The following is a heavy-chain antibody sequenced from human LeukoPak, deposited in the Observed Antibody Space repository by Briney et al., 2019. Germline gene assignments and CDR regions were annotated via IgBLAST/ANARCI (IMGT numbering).Heavy chain of an antibody. Sequence: SETLSLTCAVSGGSISSSNWWSWVRQPPGKGLEWIGTFYHGGSTYYNPSLKSRVTISVDTSKNQFSLNLTSVTAADTAVYYCARIYSSSWFLNWFDPWGQGTLVTVSS. CDR2: FYHGGST. CDR1: GGSISSSNW. V-gene: IGHV4-4*02. CDR3: ARIYSSSWFLNWFDP. D-gene: IGHD6-13*01. J-gene: IGHJ5*02.